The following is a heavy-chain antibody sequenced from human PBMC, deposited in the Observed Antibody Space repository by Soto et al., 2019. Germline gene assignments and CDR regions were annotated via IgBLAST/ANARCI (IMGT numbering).Heavy chain of an antibody. D-gene: IGHD7-27*01. V-gene: IGHV3-23*01. J-gene: IGHJ6*02. CDR2: IGGGGDDT. Sequence: GGSLGLSFAASGFRFSSYAMSWVRQAPGKGLEWVSAIGGGGDDTYYADSVKGRFTISRDNSKNTLYLQRNSLRAEDKEVYYCAKTWGGMDVCGQGTTVTVYS. CDR3: AKTWGGMDV. CDR1: GFRFSSYA.